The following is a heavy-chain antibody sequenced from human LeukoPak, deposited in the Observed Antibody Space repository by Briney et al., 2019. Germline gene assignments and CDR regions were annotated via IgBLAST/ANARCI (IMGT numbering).Heavy chain of an antibody. V-gene: IGHV4-59*01. J-gene: IGHJ4*02. CDR2: IYYSGST. D-gene: IGHD6-6*01. CDR3: ARAPSAKNSSPFFFDY. CDR1: GGSISTYY. Sequence: SETLSLTCTVSGGSISTYYWSWIRQPPGKGLEWIGYIYYSGSTNYNPSLKSRVTISVDTSKNQFSLKLSSVTAADTAVYYCARAPSAKNSSPFFFDYWGQGTLVTVSS.